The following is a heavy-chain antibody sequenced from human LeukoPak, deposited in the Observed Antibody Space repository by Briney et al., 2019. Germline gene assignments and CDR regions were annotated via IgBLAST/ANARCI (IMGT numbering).Heavy chain of an antibody. Sequence: SETLSLTCTVSGGSISSYYWSWIRQPPGKGLEWIGYIYYSGSTNYNPSLKSRVTISVDTSKNQFSLELSSVTAADTAVYYCARDRSGWSFDYWGQGTLVTVSS. CDR2: IYYSGST. J-gene: IGHJ4*02. D-gene: IGHD6-19*01. CDR3: ARDRSGWSFDY. V-gene: IGHV4-59*01. CDR1: GGSISSYY.